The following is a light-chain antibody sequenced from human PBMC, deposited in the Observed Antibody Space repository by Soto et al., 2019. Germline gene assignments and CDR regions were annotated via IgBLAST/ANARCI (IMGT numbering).Light chain of an antibody. V-gene: IGLV2-23*02. J-gene: IGLJ2*01. Sequence: QSALTQPASVSGSPGQSITISCTGTSSDVGSYNLVSWYQQHPGKAPKLMIYEVSKRPSGVSNRFSGSKSGNTASLTISGLQAEDEADYYCCSYAGSSTHGFGGGTKLTVL. CDR2: EVS. CDR1: SSDVGSYNL. CDR3: CSYAGSSTHG.